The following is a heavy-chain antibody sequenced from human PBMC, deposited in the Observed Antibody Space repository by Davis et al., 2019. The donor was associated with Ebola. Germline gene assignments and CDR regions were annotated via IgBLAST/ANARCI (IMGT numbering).Heavy chain of an antibody. CDR3: ARGHSSSSRLTDY. CDR1: GFTFSSYW. V-gene: IGHV3-48*01. Sequence: GESLKISCAASGFTFSSYWMSWVRQAPGKGLEWVSYISSSGSTIYYADSVKGRFTISRDNSKNTLYLQMNSLRAEDTAVYYCARGHSSSSRLTDYWGQGTLVTVSS. J-gene: IGHJ4*02. CDR2: ISSSGSTI. D-gene: IGHD6-6*01.